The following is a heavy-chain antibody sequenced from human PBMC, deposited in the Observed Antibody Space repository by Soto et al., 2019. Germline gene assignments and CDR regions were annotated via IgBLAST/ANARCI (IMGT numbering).Heavy chain of an antibody. CDR2: ISANSDNT. D-gene: IGHD2-15*01. CDR1: GYTFTSYG. CDR3: DRGNYCRGGNCSFKPMF. J-gene: IGHJ1*01. V-gene: IGHV1-18*01. Sequence: ASVKVSCKASGYTFTSYGISWVRQAPGQGLEWMGRISANSDNTTYAQKLQGRVTMTTDTSTSTAYMDLSSLRSDDTANYYCDRGNYCRGGNCSFKPMFWGQGPLVTVPS.